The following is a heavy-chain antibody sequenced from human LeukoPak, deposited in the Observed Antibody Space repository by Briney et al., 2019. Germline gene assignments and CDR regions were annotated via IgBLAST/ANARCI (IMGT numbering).Heavy chain of an antibody. CDR2: ISAYNGNT. Sequence: ASVKVSCKASGYTFTSYYMHWVRQATGQGLEWMGWISAYNGNTNYAQKLQGRVTVTTDTSTSTAYMELRSLRSDDTAVYYCARKYYYDSELDYWGQGTLVTVSS. V-gene: IGHV1-18*04. CDR1: GYTFTSYY. J-gene: IGHJ4*02. CDR3: ARKYYYDSELDY. D-gene: IGHD3-22*01.